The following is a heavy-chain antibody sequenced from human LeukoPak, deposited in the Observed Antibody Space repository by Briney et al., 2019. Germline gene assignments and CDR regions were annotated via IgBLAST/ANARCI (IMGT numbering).Heavy chain of an antibody. V-gene: IGHV3-49*04. CDR1: SSGGYY. CDR2: TRSKAYGGAT. D-gene: IGHD6-25*01. CDR3: TRSGTYLDY. J-gene: IGHJ4*02. Sequence: SSGGYYWSWVRQAPGKGLEWVGFTRSKAYGGATEYAASVKGRFTISRDDSKSIAYLQMNSLRPENTAVYYCTRSGTYLDYWGQGTLVTVSS.